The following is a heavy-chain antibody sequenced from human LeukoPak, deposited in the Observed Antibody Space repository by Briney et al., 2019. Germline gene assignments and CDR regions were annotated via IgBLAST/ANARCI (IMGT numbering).Heavy chain of an antibody. CDR3: ARGLGVRGIVATYYYYYMDV. Sequence: SETLSLTCTVSGGSISSYYRSWIRQPPGKGLEWIGYIYYSGSTNYNPSLKSRVTISVDTSKNQFSLKLSSVTAADTAVYYCARGLGVRGIVATYYYYYMDVWGKGTTVTVSS. D-gene: IGHD5-12*01. J-gene: IGHJ6*03. CDR1: GGSISSYY. V-gene: IGHV4-59*01. CDR2: IYYSGST.